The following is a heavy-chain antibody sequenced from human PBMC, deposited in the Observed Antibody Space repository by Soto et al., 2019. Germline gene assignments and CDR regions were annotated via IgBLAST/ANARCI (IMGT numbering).Heavy chain of an antibody. V-gene: IGHV4-59*06. Sequence: PSETLSLTCTVSGGSISSYYWTWIRQRPGEGLEWMGYIYYTGKTYYNPSLESRLTMSVGRSKNQFSLKLNSVTAADTAVYYCGRDLTSNANCIDPWGQGTLVTVSS. D-gene: IGHD2-2*01. CDR3: GRDLTSNANCIDP. CDR2: IYYTGKT. J-gene: IGHJ5*02. CDR1: GGSISSYY.